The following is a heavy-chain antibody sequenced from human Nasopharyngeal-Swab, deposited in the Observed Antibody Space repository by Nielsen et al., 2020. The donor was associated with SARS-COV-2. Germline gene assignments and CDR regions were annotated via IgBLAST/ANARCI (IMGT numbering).Heavy chain of an antibody. Sequence: GGSLRLSSAASGFTFDDYAMHWVRQAPGKGLEWVSGISWNSGSIGYADSVKGRFTISRDNAKNSLYLQMNSLRAEDTALYYCAKDSRGYSYGQIFPFFDYWGQGTLVTVSS. CDR2: ISWNSGSI. D-gene: IGHD5-18*01. V-gene: IGHV3-9*01. CDR3: AKDSRGYSYGQIFPFFDY. CDR1: GFTFDDYA. J-gene: IGHJ4*02.